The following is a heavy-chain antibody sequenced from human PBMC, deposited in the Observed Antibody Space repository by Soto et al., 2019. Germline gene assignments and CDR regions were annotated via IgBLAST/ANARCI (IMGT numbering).Heavy chain of an antibody. Sequence: EVQLVESEGGLAQRGGSLRLSCAASGFTFNYYWMHWVRQAPGQGLVWVSHIHSDGSRTTYADSVKGRFTISRDNAKNTVYLQMNSLRAEDTAVYYCARGDKGGFDLWGQGTTVTVSS. CDR1: GFTFNYYW. CDR3: ARGDKGGFDL. CDR2: IHSDGSRT. V-gene: IGHV3-74*01. J-gene: IGHJ3*01. D-gene: IGHD2-21*02.